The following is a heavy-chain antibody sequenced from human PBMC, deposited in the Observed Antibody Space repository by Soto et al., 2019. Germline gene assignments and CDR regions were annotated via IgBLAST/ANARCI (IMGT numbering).Heavy chain of an antibody. CDR3: AKDRSPGATTWNVY. V-gene: IGHV3-23*01. CDR2: ISGSGVSK. Sequence: DVQLLESGGALVQPGGSLRLSCVDSGFIFSNSAMNWVRQAPGKGLEWVSTISGSGVSKYYADSVKGRFTISRDNSNNTVSLQMNSLRAEDAAVYYCAKDRSPGATTWNVYWGQGTLVTVSS. CDR1: GFIFSNSA. D-gene: IGHD1-26*01. J-gene: IGHJ4*02.